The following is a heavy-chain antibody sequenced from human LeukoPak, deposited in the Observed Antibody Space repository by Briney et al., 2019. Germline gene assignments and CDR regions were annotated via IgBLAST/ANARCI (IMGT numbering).Heavy chain of an antibody. CDR1: GYTFTGYY. CDR2: INPNSGGT. V-gene: IGHV1-2*06. CDR3: ARDYDFWSGNNWFDP. J-gene: IGHJ5*02. Sequence: GASVKVSCKASGYTFTGYYMHWVQQAPGQGLEWMGRINPNSGGTNYAQKFQGRVTMTRDTSISTAYMELSRLRSDDTAVYYYARDYDFWSGNNWFDPWGQGTLVTVSS. D-gene: IGHD3-3*01.